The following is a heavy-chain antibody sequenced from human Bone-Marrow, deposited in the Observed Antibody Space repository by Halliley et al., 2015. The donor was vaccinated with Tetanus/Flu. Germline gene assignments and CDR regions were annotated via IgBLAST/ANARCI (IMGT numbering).Heavy chain of an antibody. D-gene: IGHD4-4*01. V-gene: IGHV5-51*01. J-gene: IGHJ4*02. CDR3: ARTLSNAYFALDY. CDR1: GFSFPLFW. CDR2: IYLGDSVT. Sequence: VQLVQSGAEVKKPGESLKVSCKGSGFSFPLFWIAWVRQIPGKGLEWMGIIYLGDSVTRYSPSFQGQVTISADKSTGTAYLEWSSLKASDSALYHCARTLSNAYFALDYWGQGTLVSVSS.